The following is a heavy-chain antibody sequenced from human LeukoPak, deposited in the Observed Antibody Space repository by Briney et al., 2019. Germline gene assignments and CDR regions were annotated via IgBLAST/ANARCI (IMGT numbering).Heavy chain of an antibody. Sequence: SVKVSCKASGGTFSSNAISWVRQAPGQGLEWMGGIIPIFGTANYAQKFQGRVTITADESTSTAYMELSSLRSEDTAVYYCARAGDLENWYAYWGQGTLVTVSS. D-gene: IGHD1-1*01. J-gene: IGHJ4*02. CDR2: IIPIFGTA. CDR1: GGTFSSNA. V-gene: IGHV1-69*13. CDR3: ARAGDLENWYAY.